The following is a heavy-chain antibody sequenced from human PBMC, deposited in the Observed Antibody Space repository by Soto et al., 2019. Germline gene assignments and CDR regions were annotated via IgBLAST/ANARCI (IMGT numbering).Heavy chain of an antibody. CDR3: ARSPYCTNGVCYKQSAFDI. J-gene: IGHJ3*02. CDR1: GGTFSSYA. CDR2: IIPIFGTA. Sequence: QVQLVQSGAEVKKPGSSVKVSCKASGGTFSSYAISWVRQAPGQGLEWMGGIIPIFGTANYAQKFQGRVTITADKSASTAYMELSRLRSEYTAVYYSARSPYCTNGVCYKQSAFDIWGQGTMVTVSS. D-gene: IGHD2-8*01. V-gene: IGHV1-69*06.